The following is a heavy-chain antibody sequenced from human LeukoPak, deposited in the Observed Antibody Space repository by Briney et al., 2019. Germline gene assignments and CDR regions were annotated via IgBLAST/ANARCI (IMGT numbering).Heavy chain of an antibody. CDR3: ARATVDTAMVTGYYYMDV. J-gene: IGHJ6*03. CDR2: INPNSGGT. D-gene: IGHD5-18*01. Sequence: ASVKVSCKASGYIFTGYYMHWVRQAPGQGLEWMGWINPNSGGTNYAQKFQGRVTMTRDTSISTAYMELSRLRSDDTAVYYCARATVDTAMVTGYYYMDVWGKGTTVTVSS. CDR1: GYIFTGYY. V-gene: IGHV1-2*02.